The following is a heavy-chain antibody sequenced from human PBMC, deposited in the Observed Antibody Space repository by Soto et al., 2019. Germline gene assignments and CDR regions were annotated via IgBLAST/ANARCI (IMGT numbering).Heavy chain of an antibody. V-gene: IGHV1-58*01. D-gene: IGHD3-10*01. CDR1: GFTFTSSA. J-gene: IGHJ6*02. Sequence: SVKVSCKASGFTFTSSAVQWVRQARGQRLEWKGWIVVGSGNTNYAQKFQERVTITRDMSTSTAYMELSRLRSDDTAVYYCARDQGPYGSGTYYGMDVWGQGTTVTVSS. CDR3: ARDQGPYGSGTYYGMDV. CDR2: IVVGSGNT.